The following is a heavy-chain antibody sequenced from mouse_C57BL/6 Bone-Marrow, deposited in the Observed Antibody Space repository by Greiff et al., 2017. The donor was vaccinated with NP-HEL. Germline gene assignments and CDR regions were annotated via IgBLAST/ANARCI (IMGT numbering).Heavy chain of an antibody. CDR2: INPSTGGT. CDR1: GYSFTGYY. J-gene: IGHJ3*01. CDR3: ARSGAQMAY. Sequence: EVQLQQSGPELVKPGASVKISCKASGYSFTGYYMNWVKQSPEKSLEWIGEINPSTGGTTYNQKFKAKATLTVDKSSSTAYMQLKSLTSEDSAVYYCARSGAQMAYWGQGTLVTVSA. D-gene: IGHD3-2*02. V-gene: IGHV1-42*01.